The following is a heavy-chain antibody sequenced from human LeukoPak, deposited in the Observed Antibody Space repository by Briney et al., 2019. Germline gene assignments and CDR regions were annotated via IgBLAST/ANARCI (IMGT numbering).Heavy chain of an antibody. Sequence: PGGSLRLSCAASGFTFSSYSMNWVRQAPGKGLEWVSYISSSSSTIYYADSVKGRFTISRDNAKNSLYLQMNSLRAEDTAVYYCARDSGYSRAMDVWGKGTTVTVSS. CDR1: GFTFSSYS. D-gene: IGHD5-24*01. V-gene: IGHV3-48*01. CDR3: ARDSGYSRAMDV. J-gene: IGHJ6*03. CDR2: ISSSSSTI.